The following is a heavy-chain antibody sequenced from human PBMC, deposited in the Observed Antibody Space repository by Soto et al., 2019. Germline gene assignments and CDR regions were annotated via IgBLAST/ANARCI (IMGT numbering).Heavy chain of an antibody. D-gene: IGHD2-15*01. CDR1: GFTVSSNY. V-gene: IGHV3-66*01. J-gene: IGHJ6*03. CDR2: IYSGGST. CDR3: ASTVVVVVDYYYMDV. Sequence: EVQLVESGGGLVQPGGSLRLSCAASGFTVSSNYMSWVRQAPGKGLEWVSVIYSGGSTYYADSVKGRLTISRDNSKNTLYLQMHGLRAEDTAVYYCASTVVVVVDYYYMDVWGKGTTVTVSS.